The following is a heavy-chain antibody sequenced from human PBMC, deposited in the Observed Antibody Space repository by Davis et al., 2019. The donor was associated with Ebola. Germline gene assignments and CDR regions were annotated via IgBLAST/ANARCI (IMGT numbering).Heavy chain of an antibody. CDR2: IHQHGGQE. J-gene: IGHJ4*02. CDR3: AKDRLAATAIDS. CDR1: GFIISGFS. Sequence: GESLKISCAASGFIISGFSMAWIRHTPGKGLEWVTSIHQHGGQEYYVDSVKGRFTISRDNAKNSLYLQMNSLRVEDTAIYYCAKDRLAATAIDSWGQGTLVTVSS. D-gene: IGHD6-13*01. V-gene: IGHV3-7*01.